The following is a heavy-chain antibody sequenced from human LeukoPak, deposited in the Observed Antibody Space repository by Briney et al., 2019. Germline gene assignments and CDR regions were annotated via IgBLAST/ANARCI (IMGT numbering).Heavy chain of an antibody. CDR3: AKDFYDSSGYHIDY. CDR1: GFTFSSYA. D-gene: IGHD3-22*01. V-gene: IGHV3-23*01. CDR2: ISGSGGST. J-gene: IGHJ4*02. Sequence: GGSLRLSCAASGFTFSSYAMSWVSQAPGKGLEWVSAISGSGGSTYYADSVKGRFTISRDNSKNTLYLQMNSLRAEDTAVYYCAKDFYDSSGYHIDYWGQGTLVTVSS.